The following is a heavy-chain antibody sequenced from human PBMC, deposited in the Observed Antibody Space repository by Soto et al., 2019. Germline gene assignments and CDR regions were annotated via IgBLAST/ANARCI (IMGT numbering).Heavy chain of an antibody. D-gene: IGHD5-18*01. Sequence: GGSLRLSCAASGFPFSSYAMSWVRQAPGKGLEWVSAISGSGGSTYYADSVKGRFTISRDNSKNTLYLQMNSLRAEDTAVYYCATYRRYSYGGTLFDPWGQGTLVTVSS. CDR2: ISGSGGST. CDR1: GFPFSSYA. CDR3: ATYRRYSYGGTLFDP. J-gene: IGHJ5*02. V-gene: IGHV3-23*01.